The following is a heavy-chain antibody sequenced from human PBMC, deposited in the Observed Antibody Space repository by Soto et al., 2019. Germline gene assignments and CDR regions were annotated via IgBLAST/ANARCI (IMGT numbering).Heavy chain of an antibody. J-gene: IGHJ4*02. CDR1: GFAFSSYI. Sequence: GGSLRLSCAASGFAFSSYIINWVRQAPGKELEWVSYISISSSTKYYADSVEGRFTISRDNAKNSLYLQMNSLRDEDTAVYYCARGGGFFDYWGQGTLVTVSS. CDR2: ISISSSTK. D-gene: IGHD3-10*01. CDR3: ARGGGFFDY. V-gene: IGHV3-48*02.